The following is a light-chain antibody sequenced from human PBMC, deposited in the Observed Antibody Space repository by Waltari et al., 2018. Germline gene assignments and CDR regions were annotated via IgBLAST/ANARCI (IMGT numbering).Light chain of an antibody. CDR3: QQRSNWLT. CDR1: PSVSSY. J-gene: IGKJ4*01. V-gene: IGKV3-11*01. Sequence: EIVLTQSPATLSLSPGERATLSCRASPSVSSYLAWYQQKPGQAPRLLIYDASNRATVIPARFSGSGSGTDFTLTISSLEPEDFAVYYCQQRSNWLTFGGGTKVEIK. CDR2: DAS.